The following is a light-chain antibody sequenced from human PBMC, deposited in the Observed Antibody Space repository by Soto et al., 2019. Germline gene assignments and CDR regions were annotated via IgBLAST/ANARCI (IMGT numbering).Light chain of an antibody. V-gene: IGKV3-20*01. CDR1: QSVSSRY. CDR3: HHYGTSWT. CDR2: GAS. Sequence: EIVLTQSPGTLSLSPGERATLSCRASQSVSSRYLAWYQQKPGQAPRLLIYGASSRATGIPDRFSGSGSGTYFTLTISRLEPEDFAVSSCHHYGTSWTFGQGTKVEIK. J-gene: IGKJ1*01.